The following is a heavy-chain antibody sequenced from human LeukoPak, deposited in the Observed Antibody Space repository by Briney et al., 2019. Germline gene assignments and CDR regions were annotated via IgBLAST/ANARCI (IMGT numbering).Heavy chain of an antibody. CDR1: GYTFTSYA. V-gene: IGHV7-4-1*02. CDR2: INTNTGNP. J-gene: IGHJ3*02. Sequence: ASVKVSCKASGYTFTSYAMNWVRQAPGQGLEWMGWINTNTGNPTYAQGFTGRFVFSLDTSVSTAYLQISSLKAEDTAVYYCARDLPIPYDSRETTIWGQGTMVTVSS. CDR3: ARDLPIPYDSRETTI. D-gene: IGHD3-22*01.